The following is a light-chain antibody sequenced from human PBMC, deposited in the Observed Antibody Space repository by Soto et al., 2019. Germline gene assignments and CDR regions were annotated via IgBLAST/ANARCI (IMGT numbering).Light chain of an antibody. V-gene: IGKV3-20*01. CDR2: GAS. CDR3: QQYGSSGT. CDR1: QSVSNNY. Sequence: EIVLTQSPGTLSLSPGERATLSCRASQSVSNNYLAWYQQKPGQAPRLLIHGASNRATGIPDRFSGSGSGTDFALTSSRLEPEDFAVYYCQQYGSSGTFSQGTKVDIK. J-gene: IGKJ1*01.